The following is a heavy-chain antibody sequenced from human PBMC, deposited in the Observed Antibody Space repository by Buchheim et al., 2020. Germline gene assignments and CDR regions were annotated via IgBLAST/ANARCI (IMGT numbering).Heavy chain of an antibody. CDR2: ISRSGSTT. J-gene: IGHJ6*02. D-gene: IGHD6-13*01. CDR3: ARDYGSSWYTGYYYYGMDV. Sequence: QVQLVESGGGLVKPGGSLRLSCAASGFTSSDSFITWIRQAPGKGLELVSYISRSGSTTYYADSVKGRFTISTDNAKNSLYLQMNSLRAEDTAVYYCARDYGSSWYTGYYYYGMDVWGQGTT. V-gene: IGHV3-11*04. CDR1: GFTSSDSF.